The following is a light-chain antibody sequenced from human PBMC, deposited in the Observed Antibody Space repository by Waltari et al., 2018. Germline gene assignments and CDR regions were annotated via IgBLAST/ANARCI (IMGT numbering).Light chain of an antibody. CDR1: QDIGND. Sequence: AIQMTQSPSSLSASVGDRVTITCRASQDIGNDLGWYQQKPGKAPKVLVYAASTLQSGVPSRYSVSGSGTDFTLTISSLQPDDFATYYCLQDLTYPLTFGGGTKVEIK. J-gene: IGKJ4*01. CDR3: LQDLTYPLT. V-gene: IGKV1-6*01. CDR2: AAS.